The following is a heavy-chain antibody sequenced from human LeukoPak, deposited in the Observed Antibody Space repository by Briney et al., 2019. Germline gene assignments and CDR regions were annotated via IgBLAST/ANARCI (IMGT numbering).Heavy chain of an antibody. J-gene: IGHJ4*02. V-gene: IGHV1-24*01. CDR1: GYTLTELS. Sequence: ASVTVSCTVSGYTLTELSMHWVRQAPGKGLEWMGGFDPEDGETIYAQKFQGRVTMTEDTSTDTACMELSSLISEDTAVYYCATVAVAGHFDYWGQGTLVTVSS. D-gene: IGHD6-19*01. CDR3: ATVAVAGHFDY. CDR2: FDPEDGET.